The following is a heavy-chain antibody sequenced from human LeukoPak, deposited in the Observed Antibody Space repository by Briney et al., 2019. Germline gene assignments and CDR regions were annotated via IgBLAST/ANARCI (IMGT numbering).Heavy chain of an antibody. J-gene: IGHJ6*03. Sequence: SVKVSCKASGYTFTSYDINWVRQATGQGLEWMGWMNPNSGNTGYAQKFQGRVTITRNTSISTAYMELSSLRSEDTAVYYCARGPIFRQVPAAYDYYYYHMDVWGKGTTVTVSS. CDR2: MNPNSGNT. V-gene: IGHV1-8*03. CDR3: ARGPIFRQVPAAYDYYYYHMDV. D-gene: IGHD2-2*01. CDR1: GYTFTSYD.